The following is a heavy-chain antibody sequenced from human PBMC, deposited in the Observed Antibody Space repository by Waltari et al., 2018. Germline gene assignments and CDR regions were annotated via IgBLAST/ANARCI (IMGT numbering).Heavy chain of an antibody. CDR2: INDAGGWA. D-gene: IGHD6-6*01. CDR3: AKYANPSSYLDY. J-gene: IGHJ4*02. V-gene: IGHV3-23*01. CDR1: GFTFSTYA. Sequence: EVQVLESGGGLVQPGGSLRLSCAASGFTFSTYAMGWVRQAPGKGLGWLSAINDAGGWASHAGSVSGRFTISRDNSKNMLYLQMNDLRVEDTAIYYCAKYANPSSYLDYWGQGTLVTVSS.